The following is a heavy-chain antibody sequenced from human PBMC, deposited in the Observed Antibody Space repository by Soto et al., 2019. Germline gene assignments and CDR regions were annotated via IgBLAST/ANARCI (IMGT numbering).Heavy chain of an antibody. Sequence: PSETLSLTCTVSGGSISRYYWSWIRQPPGKGLEWIGYIYYSGSTNYNPSLKSRVTISVDTSKNQFSLKLSSVTAADTAVYYCASTGDCGGDCYRSYYGMDVWGQGTTVTVSS. CDR2: IYYSGST. CDR3: ASTGDCGGDCYRSYYGMDV. D-gene: IGHD2-21*02. CDR1: GGSISRYY. V-gene: IGHV4-59*08. J-gene: IGHJ6*02.